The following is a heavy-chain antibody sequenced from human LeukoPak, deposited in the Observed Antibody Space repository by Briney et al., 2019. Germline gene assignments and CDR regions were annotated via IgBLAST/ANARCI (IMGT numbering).Heavy chain of an antibody. V-gene: IGHV4-38-2*01. J-gene: IGHJ4*02. CDR3: ARRERITIFGLFIIGVIDY. Sequence: SETLSLTCAVSGYSISSGYYWGWIRQPPGKGLEWIGSIYHSGSTYYNPSLKSRVTISVDTSKNQFSLKLSSVTAADTAVYYCARRERITIFGLFIIGVIDYWGQGTLVTVSS. D-gene: IGHD3-3*01. CDR2: IYHSGST. CDR1: GYSISSGYY.